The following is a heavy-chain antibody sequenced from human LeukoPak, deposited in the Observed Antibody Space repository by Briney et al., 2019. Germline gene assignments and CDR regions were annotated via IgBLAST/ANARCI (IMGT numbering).Heavy chain of an antibody. Sequence: SVKVSCKASGGTFSSYAISWVRQAPGQGLEWMGGIIPIFGTANYAQKFQGRVTITTDESTSTAYRELSSLRSEDTAVYYCARDVAYYDSSGYYYSHAFDIWGQGTMVTASS. V-gene: IGHV1-69*05. CDR2: IIPIFGTA. J-gene: IGHJ3*02. CDR3: ARDVAYYDSSGYYYSHAFDI. CDR1: GGTFSSYA. D-gene: IGHD3-22*01.